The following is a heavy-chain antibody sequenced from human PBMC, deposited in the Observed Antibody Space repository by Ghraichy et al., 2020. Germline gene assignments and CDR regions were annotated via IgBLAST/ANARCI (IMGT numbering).Heavy chain of an antibody. Sequence: SETLSLTCTVSGGSISSSSYYWGWIRQPPGKGLEWIGSIYYSGSTYYNPSLKSRVTISVDTSKNQFSLKLSSVTAADTAVYYCARDVRGSIDYWGQGTLVTVSS. CDR3: ARDVRGSIDY. D-gene: IGHD2-15*01. V-gene: IGHV4-39*07. J-gene: IGHJ4*02. CDR1: GGSISSSSYY. CDR2: IYYSGST.